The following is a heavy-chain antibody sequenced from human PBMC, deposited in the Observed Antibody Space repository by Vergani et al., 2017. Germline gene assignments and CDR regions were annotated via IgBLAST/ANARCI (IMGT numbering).Heavy chain of an antibody. Sequence: QVQLQQWGAGLLKPSETLSLTCAVYGGSFSGYYWSWIRQPPGKGLEWIGEINHSGSTNYNPSLKSRVTISVDTSKNQFSLKLSSVTAADTAVYYCARATPEMATSYWYFDLWGRGTLVTVSS. CDR2: INHSGST. V-gene: IGHV4-34*01. D-gene: IGHD5-24*01. CDR3: ARATPEMATSYWYFDL. J-gene: IGHJ2*01. CDR1: GGSFSGYY.